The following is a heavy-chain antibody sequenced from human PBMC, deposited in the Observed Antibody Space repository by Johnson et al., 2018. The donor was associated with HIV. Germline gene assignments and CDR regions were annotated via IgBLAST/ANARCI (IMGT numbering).Heavy chain of an antibody. CDR1: GFTVSRNY. Sequence: VQLVESGGGLIQPGGSLRLSSAVFGFTVSRNYMSWVRQAPGKGMEWVSVIHSGGSTYYADSVKGRFTISRDNSKNTLYLQMNSLRAEDTAVYYCAREVGNAGAFDIWGQGTMVTVSS. V-gene: IGHV3-53*01. D-gene: IGHD1-26*01. CDR3: AREVGNAGAFDI. J-gene: IGHJ3*02. CDR2: IHSGGST.